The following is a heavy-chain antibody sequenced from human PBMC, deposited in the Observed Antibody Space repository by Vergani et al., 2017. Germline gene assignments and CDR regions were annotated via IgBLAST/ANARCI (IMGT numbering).Heavy chain of an antibody. V-gene: IGHV1-24*01. D-gene: IGHD3-16*02. CDR3: ARAHNYDYIWGSYRSGNAFDI. CDR2: FDPEDGET. Sequence: QVQLVQSGAEVKKPGASVKVSCKVSGYTLTELSMHWVRQAPGKGLEWMGGFDPEDGETIYAQKFQGRVTMTEDASTDTAYMELSSLRSEDTAVYYCARAHNYDYIWGSYRSGNAFDIWGQGTMVTVSS. CDR1: GYTLTELS. J-gene: IGHJ3*02.